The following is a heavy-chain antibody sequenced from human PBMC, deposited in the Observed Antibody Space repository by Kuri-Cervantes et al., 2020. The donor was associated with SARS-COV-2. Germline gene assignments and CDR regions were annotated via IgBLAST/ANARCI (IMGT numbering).Heavy chain of an antibody. CDR1: GFTFSSYS. CDR2: ISSSSSYI. D-gene: IGHD1-26*01. V-gene: IGHV3-21*01. Sequence: GGSLRLSCAASGFTFSSYSMNWVRQAPGKGLEWVSSISSSSSYIYYADSVKGRFTISRDNAKNSLYLQMNSLRAEDTAVYYCARGGPLSLWEPGRKENDYWGQGTLVTVSS. CDR3: ARGGPLSLWEPGRKENDY. J-gene: IGHJ4*02.